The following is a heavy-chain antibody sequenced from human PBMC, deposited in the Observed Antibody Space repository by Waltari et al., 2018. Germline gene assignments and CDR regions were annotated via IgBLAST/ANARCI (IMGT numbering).Heavy chain of an antibody. CDR2: IYYCGST. D-gene: IGHD6-6*01. CDR1: GGPISSHY. Sequence: QVQLPESGPGLVKPSETLSLTCTVSGGPISSHYWSWIRQPPGTGLEWSGYIYYCGSTNNNPPLKSRVTISIDTSKNQFALNLGAVTAADTAMYYCARDQGRMWQLGYFDYWGQGTLITVSS. V-gene: IGHV4-59*11. CDR3: ARDQGRMWQLGYFDY. J-gene: IGHJ4*02.